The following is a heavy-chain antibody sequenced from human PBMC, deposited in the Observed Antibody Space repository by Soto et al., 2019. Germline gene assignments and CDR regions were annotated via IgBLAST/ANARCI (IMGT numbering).Heavy chain of an antibody. CDR1: GGSFSTNE. CDR3: ARARYSSRWGTFDR. V-gene: IGHV1-69*13. CDR2: IFPNVGTA. Sequence: GASVKASCKAYGGSFSTNEIDWVRQAPGQGLEWMGRIFPNVGTADYAQKFEGRLSIIADESTSTVFMELSRLISADTAVYFCARARYSSRWGTFDRWGQGTQVTVSS. J-gene: IGHJ4*02. D-gene: IGHD6-19*01.